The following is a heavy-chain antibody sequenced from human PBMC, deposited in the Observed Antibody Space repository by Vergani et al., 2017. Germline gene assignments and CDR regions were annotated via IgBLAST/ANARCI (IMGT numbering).Heavy chain of an antibody. V-gene: IGHV4-4*03. CDR1: GGSISSSNW. CDR2: IYHSGST. Sequence: QVQLQESGPGLVKPPGTLSLTCAVSGGSISSSNWWSWVRQPPGKGLEWIGEIYHSGSTNYNPYLKSRVTISVDTSKNQFSLKLSSVTAADTAVYYCARGVRVGDYQFDYWGQGTLVTVSS. J-gene: IGHJ4*02. CDR3: ARGVRVGDYQFDY. D-gene: IGHD3-16*01.